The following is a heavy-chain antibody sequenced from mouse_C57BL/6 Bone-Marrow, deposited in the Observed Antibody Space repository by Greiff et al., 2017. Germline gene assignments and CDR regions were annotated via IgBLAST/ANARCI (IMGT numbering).Heavy chain of an antibody. CDR1: GYTFTSYW. CDR2: IYPGSGST. V-gene: IGHV1-55*01. J-gene: IGHJ2*01. D-gene: IGHD2-2*01. Sequence: QVQLQQPGAELVKPGASVKMSCKASGYTFTSYWITWVKQRPGQGLEWIGDIYPGSGSTNYNEKFKSKATLTVDTSSSAAYMQLSSLTSEDSAVYYCASSGLLWLRLWDYWGQGTTLTVSS. CDR3: ASSGLLWLRLWDY.